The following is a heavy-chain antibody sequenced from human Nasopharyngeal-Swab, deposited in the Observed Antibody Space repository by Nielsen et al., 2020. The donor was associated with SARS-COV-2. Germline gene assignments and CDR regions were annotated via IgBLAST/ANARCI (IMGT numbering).Heavy chain of an antibody. V-gene: IGHV4-39*02. J-gene: IGHJ4*02. CDR2: ILVNRYT. CDR1: GGSITSSRHR. CDR3: ARLDPFGSEDK. D-gene: IGHD3-3*01. Sequence: SETLSLPCTVSGGSITSSRHRWGWIRQPPGKGLEWIGQILVNRYTEYHPSVRGRITVYADTSENSFSLRLNSVTAADTAVYYCARLDPFGSEDKWGQGTLVTVSS.